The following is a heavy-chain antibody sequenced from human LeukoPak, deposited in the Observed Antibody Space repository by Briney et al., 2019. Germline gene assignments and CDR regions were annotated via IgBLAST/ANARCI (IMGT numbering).Heavy chain of an antibody. CDR2: IRGKRYPGTT. V-gene: IGHV3-49*04. CDR1: GFIFGDDA. CDR3: TRGRDYHSAGYYHDS. D-gene: IGHD3-22*01. Sequence: GGSLRLSCAASGFIFGDDAMSWVRQAPGKGLEWVGLIRGKRYPGTTEYAASVEGRFTISRDDYKSVAYLQVTSLEAEDTGMYYCTRGRDYHSAGYYHDSWGQGTLVTVSS. J-gene: IGHJ5*01.